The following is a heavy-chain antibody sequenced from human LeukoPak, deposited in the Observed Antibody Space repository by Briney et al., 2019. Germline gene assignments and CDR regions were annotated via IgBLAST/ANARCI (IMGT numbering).Heavy chain of an antibody. V-gene: IGHV3-23*01. CDR3: ARDYSGWTYFDY. CDR1: GFTFSTYA. D-gene: IGHD6-19*01. Sequence: GGSLRLSCAASGFTFSTYAMNWVRQAPGKGLEWVSAISDTGGSTYYADSVKGRFTISRDNAKNSLYLQMNSLRAEDTAVYYCARDYSGWTYFDYWGQGSLVTVSS. J-gene: IGHJ4*02. CDR2: ISDTGGST.